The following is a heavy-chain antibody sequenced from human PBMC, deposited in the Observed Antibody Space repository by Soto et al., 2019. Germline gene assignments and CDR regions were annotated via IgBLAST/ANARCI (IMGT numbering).Heavy chain of an antibody. J-gene: IGHJ4*02. CDR3: ATSVNSAMAFDD. CDR1: GYTFTHYY. CDR2: INPNGGST. Sequence: QVQLVPSGAEVKKPGASVKVSCKASGYTFTHYYIHWVRQAPGQGLEWMGIINPNGGSTTYAQKFRAGFTMTSYTSTSTVYMELSSLRSEESAVYYCATSVNSAMAFDDWGQGTLVTVSS. V-gene: IGHV1-46*01. D-gene: IGHD5-18*01.